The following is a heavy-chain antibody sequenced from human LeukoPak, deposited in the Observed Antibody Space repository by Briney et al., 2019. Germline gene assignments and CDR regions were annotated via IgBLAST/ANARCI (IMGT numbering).Heavy chain of an antibody. Sequence: GGSLTLSCASSGFTLSSYAMSWVRQPPGKGRDGVSAISVSGGSTYYADSVKGRFTISRDNSKNTLYLQMNSLRAEDTAVYYCADRGIFEAPDYWGQGTLVTVSS. J-gene: IGHJ4*02. V-gene: IGHV3-23*01. CDR2: ISVSGGST. CDR1: GFTLSSYA. D-gene: IGHD3-3*01. CDR3: ADRGIFEAPDY.